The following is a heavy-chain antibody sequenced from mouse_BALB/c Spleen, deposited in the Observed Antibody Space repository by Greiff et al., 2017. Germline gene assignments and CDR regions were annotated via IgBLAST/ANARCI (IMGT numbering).Heavy chain of an antibody. CDR1: GFNIKDYY. CDR3: NALYGNDYAMDY. CDR2: IDPENGDT. D-gene: IGHD2-1*01. V-gene: IGHV14-4*02. J-gene: IGHJ4*01. Sequence: DVKLQESGAELVRSGASVKLSCTASGFNIKDYYMHWVKQRPEQGLEWIGWIDPENGDTEYAPKFQGKATMTADTSSNTAYLQLSSLTSEDTAVYYCNALYGNDYAMDYWGQGTSVTVSS.